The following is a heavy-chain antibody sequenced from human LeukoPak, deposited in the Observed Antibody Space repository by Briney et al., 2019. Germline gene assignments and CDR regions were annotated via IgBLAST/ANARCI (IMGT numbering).Heavy chain of an antibody. CDR2: INSDGSST. D-gene: IGHD3-10*01. CDR1: GFTFSNYW. CDR3: ARDYGRSRDYGMDV. V-gene: IGHV3-74*01. J-gene: IGHJ6*02. Sequence: GGSLRLSCAASGFTFSNYWIHWVRQAPGKGLVWVSRINSDGSSTSYADSVKGRFTISRDNAKNTLYLQMNSLRVEDTAVYYCARDYGRSRDYGMDVWGPGTTVTVSS.